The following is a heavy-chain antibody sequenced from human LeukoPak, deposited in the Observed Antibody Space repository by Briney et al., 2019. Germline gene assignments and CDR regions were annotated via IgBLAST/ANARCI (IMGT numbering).Heavy chain of an antibody. V-gene: IGHV4-34*01. CDR3: ARHPQYYDILTGYYGGVDP. J-gene: IGHJ5*02. D-gene: IGHD3-9*01. Sequence: SETLSLTCAVYGGSFSGYYWSWIRQPPGKGLEWIGEINHSGSTNYNPSLKSRVTISVDTSKNQFSLKLSSVTAADTAVYYCARHPQYYDILTGYYGGVDPWGQGTLVTVSS. CDR2: INHSGST. CDR1: GGSFSGYY.